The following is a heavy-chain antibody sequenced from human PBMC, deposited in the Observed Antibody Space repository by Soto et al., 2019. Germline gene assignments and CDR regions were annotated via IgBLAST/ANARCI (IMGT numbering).Heavy chain of an antibody. D-gene: IGHD2-15*01. V-gene: IGHV1-69*02. CDR1: GGTFSSYT. CDR3: ARIDCSGGSCYWVNWFDP. CDR2: IIPILGIA. Sequence: QVQLVQSGAEVKKPGSSVKVSCKASGGTFSSYTISWVRQAPGQGLEWMGRIIPILGIANYAQKFQGRVTITADKSTSTAYTELSSLRSEDTAVYYCARIDCSGGSCYWVNWFDPWGQGTLVTVSS. J-gene: IGHJ5*02.